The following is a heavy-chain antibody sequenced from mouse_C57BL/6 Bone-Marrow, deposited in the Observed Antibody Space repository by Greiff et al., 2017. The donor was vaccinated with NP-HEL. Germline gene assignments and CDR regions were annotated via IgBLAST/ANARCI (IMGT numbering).Heavy chain of an antibody. D-gene: IGHD4-1*01. J-gene: IGHJ3*01. CDR2: ISNGGGST. CDR3: ARHNWDVWSFAY. CDR1: GFTFSDYY. Sequence: EVQGVESGGGLVQPGGSLKLSCAASGFTFSDYYMYWVRQTPEKRLEWVAYISNGGGSTYYPDTVKGRFTISRDNAKNTLYLQMSRLKSEDTAMYYCARHNWDVWSFAYWGQGTLVTVSA. V-gene: IGHV5-12*01.